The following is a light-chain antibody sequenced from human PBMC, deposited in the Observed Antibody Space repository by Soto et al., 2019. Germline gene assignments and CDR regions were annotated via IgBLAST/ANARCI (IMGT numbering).Light chain of an antibody. CDR1: QSLVHNDGNTY. J-gene: IGKJ1*01. V-gene: IGKV2-24*01. Sequence: DIVMTQTPLSSPVTLGQAASISCRSSQSLVHNDGNTYVRWFQQRPGQPPRLLIYNVSDRVSGVPDRVSGSGAGTDFTLTISRVEAEDVGVYYCIQDDPYSWTFGQGTKVDI. CDR3: IQDDPYSWT. CDR2: NVS.